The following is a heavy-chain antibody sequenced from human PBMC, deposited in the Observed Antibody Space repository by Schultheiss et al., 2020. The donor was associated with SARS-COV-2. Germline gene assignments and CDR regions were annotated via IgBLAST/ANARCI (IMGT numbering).Heavy chain of an antibody. CDR3: AKADCSRTSCLTGGRYYFDY. D-gene: IGHD2-2*01. V-gene: IGHV3-23*01. J-gene: IGHJ4*02. Sequence: GGSLRLSCAASGFSFSIYDMSWVRQAPGKGLEWVSGIRGSGSNTYYADSVKGRFTISRDNSKNTLYLQMNSLRAEDTAVYYCAKADCSRTSCLTGGRYYFDYWGQGTLVTVSS. CDR2: IRGSGSNT. CDR1: GFSFSIYD.